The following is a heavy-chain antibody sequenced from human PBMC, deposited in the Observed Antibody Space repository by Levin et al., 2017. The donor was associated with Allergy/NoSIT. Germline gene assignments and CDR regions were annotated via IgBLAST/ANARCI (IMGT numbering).Heavy chain of an antibody. CDR1: GFTFSNAW. V-gene: IGHV3-15*01. D-gene: IGHD3-10*01. J-gene: IGHJ3*02. Sequence: GESLKISCAASGFTFSNAWMSWVRQAPGKGLEWVGRIKSKTDGGTTDYAAPVKGRFTISRDDSKNTLYLQMNSLKTEDTAVYYCTTDLTMVRGVIIKGAFDIWGQGTMVTVSS. CDR3: TTDLTMVRGVIIKGAFDI. CDR2: IKSKTDGGTT.